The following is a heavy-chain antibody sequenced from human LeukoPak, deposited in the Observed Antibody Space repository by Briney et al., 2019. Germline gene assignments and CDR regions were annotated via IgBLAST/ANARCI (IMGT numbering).Heavy chain of an antibody. CDR3: SAYDPLH. Sequence: ASVKVFCKASGYTFTGFYLHWVRQAPGQGLEWMGWINPNSGVTNYAQNFQGRVTMTRDTSITTAYMELTSLRSDDTAVYYCSAYDPLHWGQGTLVTVSS. J-gene: IGHJ4*02. CDR1: GYTFTGFY. V-gene: IGHV1-2*02. CDR2: INPNSGVT. D-gene: IGHD5-12*01.